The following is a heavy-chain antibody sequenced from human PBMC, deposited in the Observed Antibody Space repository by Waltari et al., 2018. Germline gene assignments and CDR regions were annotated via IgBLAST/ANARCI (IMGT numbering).Heavy chain of an antibody. V-gene: IGHV3-11*01. Sequence: QVQLVESGGGLVKPGGSLRLCCAASGFTFSDYYMSWIRQAPGKGREAGAHNSSSGSSRYDSDTGQVRITIAKANAKNSLHLQMNSLGAEDTAVYYCARNDYYDSSGLDYWGQGTLVTVSS. D-gene: IGHD3-22*01. J-gene: IGHJ4*02. CDR3: ARNDYYDSSGLDY. CDR1: GFTFSDYY. CDR2: NSSSGSSR.